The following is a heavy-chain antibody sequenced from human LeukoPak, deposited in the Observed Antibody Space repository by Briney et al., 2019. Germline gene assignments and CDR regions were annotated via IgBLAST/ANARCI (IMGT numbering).Heavy chain of an antibody. V-gene: IGHV3-23*01. CDR2: IGAGGGTT. CDR3: AKSQSGWYSFDY. Sequence: GGSLRLSCVASGFTFSNYAMSWVRQAPGKGLEWVSAIGAGGGTTYYADSVKGRFTISRDNSKNTPYLQMNSLRAEDTAVYFCAKSQSGWYSFDYWGQGTLVTVSS. CDR1: GFTFSNYA. D-gene: IGHD6-19*01. J-gene: IGHJ4*02.